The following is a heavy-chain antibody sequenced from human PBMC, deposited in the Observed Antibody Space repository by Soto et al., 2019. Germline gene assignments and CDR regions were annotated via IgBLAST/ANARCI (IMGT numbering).Heavy chain of an antibody. CDR2: INAGNGNT. V-gene: IGHV1-3*01. CDR3: ARGSQPTFDY. Sequence: GSVKVSCKASGYTFSNYAILWVRQAPGQRLEWMGWINAGNGNTKSSQKFQGRVTITRDTSASTAYMELSSLRSEDTAVYYCARGSQPTFDYWGQGTLVTVSS. J-gene: IGHJ4*02. CDR1: GYTFSNYA. D-gene: IGHD1-26*01.